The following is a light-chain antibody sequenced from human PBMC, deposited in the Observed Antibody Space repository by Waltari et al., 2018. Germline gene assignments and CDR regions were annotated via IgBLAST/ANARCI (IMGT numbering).Light chain of an antibody. J-gene: IGLJ2*01. Sequence: QSALTQPPSASGSPGQSVTISCSGTNSDIGTYNYVSWFQQHPGRAPKLLIYEVNNRPSGVPDRFSGSKSDNRAALTVSGLQADDEAVYHCSSYAGSNTLVFGGGTRLTVL. CDR3: SSYAGSNTLV. V-gene: IGLV2-8*01. CDR2: EVN. CDR1: NSDIGTYNY.